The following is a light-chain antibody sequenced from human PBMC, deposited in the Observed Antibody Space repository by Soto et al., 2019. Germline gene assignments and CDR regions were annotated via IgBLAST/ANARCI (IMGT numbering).Light chain of an antibody. CDR1: QSISTW. CDR3: LQYNGYSGT. V-gene: IGKV1-5*01. Sequence: DIQMTQSPSTLSASVGDTVTITCRASQSISTWLAWYQHKPGEAPRLLIFDASNLGSGVPSRFSGSGSGTEFTLTISSLQPDDFATYYCLQYNGYSGTFGQGTKVDIK. CDR2: DAS. J-gene: IGKJ1*01.